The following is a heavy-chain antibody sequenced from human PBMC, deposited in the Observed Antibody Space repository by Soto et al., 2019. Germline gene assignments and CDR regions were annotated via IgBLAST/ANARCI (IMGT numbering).Heavy chain of an antibody. D-gene: IGHD2-15*01. V-gene: IGHV3-21*01. CDR3: GRGRCRGGSCSQPSAFNM. Sequence: EVQLVESGGGLVKPGGSLRLSCAASGFNFSSYTMNWVRQAPGTGLEWVSSISSSNRYIYYADSMKGRFSISRDDAKNYLFRQRNGRGADDPAFFSGGRGRCRGGSCSQPSAFNMGAKG. CDR1: GFNFSSYT. CDR2: ISSSNRYI. J-gene: IGHJ3*02.